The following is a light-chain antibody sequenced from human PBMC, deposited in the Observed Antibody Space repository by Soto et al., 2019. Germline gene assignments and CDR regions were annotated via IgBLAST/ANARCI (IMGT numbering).Light chain of an antibody. CDR1: QSVSNNY. Sequence: EIVLTQSPGTLSLSPGERATLSCRASQSVSNNYLGWYQQKPGQAPRLLVYGASRRATGIPDRFSGSGSGTDFTLTTSGLEAEDFAVYYCQQYGNSLPWTFGQGTKVDIK. J-gene: IGKJ1*01. CDR3: QQYGNSLPWT. V-gene: IGKV3-20*01. CDR2: GAS.